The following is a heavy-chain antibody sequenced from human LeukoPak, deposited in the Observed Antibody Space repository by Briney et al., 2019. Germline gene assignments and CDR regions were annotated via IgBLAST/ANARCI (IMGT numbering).Heavy chain of an antibody. CDR2: IYYSGST. J-gene: IGHJ4*02. CDR3: ATTNDGYNLVYFDY. CDR1: GGSISSYY. Sequence: SETLSLTCTVSGGSISSYYWSWIRQPPGKGLEWIGYIYYSGSTNYNPSLKSRVTISVDTSKNQFSLKLSSVTAADTAVYYCATTNDGYNLVYFDYWGQGTLVTVSS. D-gene: IGHD5-24*01. V-gene: IGHV4-59*08.